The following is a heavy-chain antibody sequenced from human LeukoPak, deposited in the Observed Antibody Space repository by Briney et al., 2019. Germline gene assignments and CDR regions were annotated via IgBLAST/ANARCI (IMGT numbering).Heavy chain of an antibody. V-gene: IGHV4-34*01. CDR2: INHSGST. J-gene: IGHJ4*02. CDR1: GGSFSGYY. Sequence: SETLSLTCAVYGGSFSGYYWSWIRQPPGKGLEWIGEINHSGSTNYNPSLKSRVTISVDTSKNQFSLKLSSVTAADTAVYYCARGRGSPSRGYWGQGTLVTVSS. D-gene: IGHD2-15*01. CDR3: ARGRGSPSRGY.